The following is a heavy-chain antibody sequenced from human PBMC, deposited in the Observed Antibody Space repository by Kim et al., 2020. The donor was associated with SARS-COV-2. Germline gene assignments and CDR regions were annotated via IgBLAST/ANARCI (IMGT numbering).Heavy chain of an antibody. V-gene: IGHV4-59*08. CDR2: GST. CDR3: ARLGATESY. Sequence: GSTNCNPSLKSRVTISVDTSKNQFSLKLSSVTAADTAVYYCARLGATESYWGQGTLVTVSS. J-gene: IGHJ4*02. D-gene: IGHD5-12*01.